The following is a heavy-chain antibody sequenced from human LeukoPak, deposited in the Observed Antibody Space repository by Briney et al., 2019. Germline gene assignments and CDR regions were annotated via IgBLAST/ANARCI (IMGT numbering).Heavy chain of an antibody. Sequence: ASVKVSCKASGYTFTGYYMHWVRQAPGQGLEWMGWINPNSGGTNYAQKFQGRVTMTRDTSISTAYMELSRLRSDDTAVYYCARGIVGAAAAFDIWGQGTMVTVSS. CDR1: GYTFTGYY. CDR3: ARGIVGAAAAFDI. V-gene: IGHV1-2*02. CDR2: INPNSGGT. D-gene: IGHD1-26*01. J-gene: IGHJ3*02.